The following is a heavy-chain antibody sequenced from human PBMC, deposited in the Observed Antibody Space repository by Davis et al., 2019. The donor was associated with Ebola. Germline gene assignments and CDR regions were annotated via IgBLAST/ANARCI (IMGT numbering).Heavy chain of an antibody. D-gene: IGHD3-22*01. Sequence: PGGSLRLSCKGSGYSFSIYWIGWVRQMPGKGLEWMGIIYPGDSETRYSPSFQGQVTISADKSISTAYLQWNSLKASDTAIYYCARLNYERGGLPQNFDFWGQGTLVTVSS. CDR2: IYPGDSET. V-gene: IGHV5-51*01. CDR1: GYSFSIYW. J-gene: IGHJ4*02. CDR3: ARLNYERGGLPQNFDF.